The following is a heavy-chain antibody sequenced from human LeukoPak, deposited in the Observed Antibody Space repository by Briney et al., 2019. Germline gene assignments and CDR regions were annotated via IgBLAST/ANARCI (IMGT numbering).Heavy chain of an antibody. V-gene: IGHV1-69*01. CDR2: IIPIFGTA. J-gene: IGHJ3*02. CDR3: AREKRGYCSGGSCYAFDI. Sequence: SVKVSCKASGGTFSSYAISWVRQAPGQGLEWMGGIIPIFGTANYAQKFQGRVTITADESTSTAYMELSSLRSEDTAVYYCAREKRGYCSGGSCYAFDIWGQGTMVTVSS. CDR1: GGTFSSYA. D-gene: IGHD2-15*01.